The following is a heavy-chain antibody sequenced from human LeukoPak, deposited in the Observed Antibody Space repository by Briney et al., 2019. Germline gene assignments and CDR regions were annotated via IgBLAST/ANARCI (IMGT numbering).Heavy chain of an antibody. CDR1: GGSISSYY. CDR3: ARYFGNSLIDY. J-gene: IGHJ4*02. V-gene: IGHV4-59*08. Sequence: SETLSLTCTVSGGSISSYYWSWIRQPPGKGLEWIGYIYYSGSTNYNPSLKSRVTISVDTSKNQFSLKLSSVTAADTAVYYCARYFGNSLIDYWGQGTLVTVSS. D-gene: IGHD4-23*01. CDR2: IYYSGST.